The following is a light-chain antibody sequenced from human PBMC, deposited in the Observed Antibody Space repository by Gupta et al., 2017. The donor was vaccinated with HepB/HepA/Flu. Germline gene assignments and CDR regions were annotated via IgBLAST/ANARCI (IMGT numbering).Light chain of an antibody. Sequence: SCGASQSLSSSYLAWFQQKDGRAPRLLIYDGSMRATGIPDRFSGSGSGTDFTLTISRLEPEDFAVYYCQQEDRSPGTFGQGTKMEIK. J-gene: IGKJ2*01. CDR2: DGS. CDR3: QQEDRSPGT. V-gene: IGKV3D-20*01. CDR1: QSLSSSY.